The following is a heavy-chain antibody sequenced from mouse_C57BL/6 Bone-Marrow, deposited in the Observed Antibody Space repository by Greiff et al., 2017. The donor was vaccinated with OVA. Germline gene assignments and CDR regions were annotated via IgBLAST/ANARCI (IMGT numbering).Heavy chain of an antibody. Sequence: VQLQQPGAELVKPGASVKLSCKASGCTFTSYWMPWVKQRPGQGLEWIGEIDPSDSYTNYNQKFKGKATLTVDTSSSTAYMQLSSLTSEDSAVYYCARLGPADFDYWGQGTTLTVSS. CDR3: ARLGPADFDY. V-gene: IGHV1-50*01. CDR2: IDPSDSYT. CDR1: GCTFTSYW. J-gene: IGHJ2*01.